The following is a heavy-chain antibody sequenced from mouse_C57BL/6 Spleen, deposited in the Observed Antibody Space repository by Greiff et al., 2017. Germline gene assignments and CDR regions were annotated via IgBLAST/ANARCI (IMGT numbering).Heavy chain of an antibody. J-gene: IGHJ2*01. V-gene: IGHV1-80*01. Sequence: VQLQQSGAELVKPGASVKISCKASGYAFSSYWMNWVKQRPGKGLEWIGQIYPGDGDTNYNGKFKGKATLTADKSSSTAYMQLSSLTSEDSAVYFCARRRVITTVVAPYFDYWGQGTTLTVSS. CDR1: GYAFSSYW. D-gene: IGHD1-1*01. CDR2: IYPGDGDT. CDR3: ARRRVITTVVAPYFDY.